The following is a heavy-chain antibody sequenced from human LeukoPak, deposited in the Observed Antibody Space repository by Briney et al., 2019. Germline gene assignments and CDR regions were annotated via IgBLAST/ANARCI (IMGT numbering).Heavy chain of an antibody. CDR1: GSSFTSYW. J-gene: IGHJ3*02. V-gene: IGHV5-51*01. Sequence: GESLKISYKGAGSSFTSYWIGGVRPMPGERLEWMGIISPGDSATRDIPSFQGQFTISADKSITTASLQWSSPKASNTATYFCAKMGPGALTADAFDIWGQGTTVTVSS. D-gene: IGHD1-14*01. CDR2: ISPGDSAT. CDR3: AKMGPGALTADAFDI.